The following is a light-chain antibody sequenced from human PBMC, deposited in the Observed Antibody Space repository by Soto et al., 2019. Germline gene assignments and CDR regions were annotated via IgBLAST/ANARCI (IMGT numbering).Light chain of an antibody. J-gene: IGKJ3*01. CDR1: QSISSW. CDR2: DAS. Sequence: DIQMTQSPSTLSASVGDRVTITCRASQSISSWLAWYQQKPGKAPKLLIYDASSLESGVPSRFSGSGSGTEFTLTISILQPDDFATYYCQQYNSYSLFGPGTKVPIK. CDR3: QQYNSYSL. V-gene: IGKV1-5*01.